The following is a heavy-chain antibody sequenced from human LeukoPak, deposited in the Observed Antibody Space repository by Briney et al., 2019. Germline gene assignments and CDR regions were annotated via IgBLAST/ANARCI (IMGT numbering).Heavy chain of an antibody. CDR3: ARGYYDFY. CDR1: GGSISGYY. D-gene: IGHD3-3*01. V-gene: IGHV4-59*01. Sequence: PSETLSLTCTVPGGSISGYYWSWIRQPPGKGLEWIGYIYYSGNTNYNPSLGSRVTISVDTSKNQFSLKVKSVTAADTAVYYCARGYYDFYWGQGTLVTVSS. J-gene: IGHJ4*02. CDR2: IYYSGNT.